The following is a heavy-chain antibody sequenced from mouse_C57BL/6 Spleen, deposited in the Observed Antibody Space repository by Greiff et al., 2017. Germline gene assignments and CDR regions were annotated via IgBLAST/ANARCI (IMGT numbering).Heavy chain of an antibody. D-gene: IGHD2-1*01. CDR3: ARQDYYGPLGFAY. J-gene: IGHJ3*01. Sequence: QVQLQQSGAELVMPGASVKLSCKASGYTFTSYWMHWVKQRPGQGLEWIGEIDPSDSYTNYNQKFKGKSTLTVDKSSSTAYMQLSSLTSEDSAVYYCARQDYYGPLGFAYWGQGTLVTVSA. V-gene: IGHV1-69*01. CDR1: GYTFTSYW. CDR2: IDPSDSYT.